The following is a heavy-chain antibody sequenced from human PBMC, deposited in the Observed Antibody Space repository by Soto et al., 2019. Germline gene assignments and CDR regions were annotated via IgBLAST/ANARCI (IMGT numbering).Heavy chain of an antibody. CDR3: ARELRGYSYFAYYGMDV. CDR1: GFTFSSYG. Sequence: QVQLVESGGGVVQPGRSLRLSCAASGFTFSSYGMHWVRQAPGKGLEWVAVIWYDGSNKYNAESVKDRFTISRDNSKNTLYLQMNSLRAEDTAVYYCARELRGYSYFAYYGMDVWGQGTTVTVSS. CDR2: IWYDGSNK. J-gene: IGHJ6*02. V-gene: IGHV3-33*01. D-gene: IGHD5-18*01.